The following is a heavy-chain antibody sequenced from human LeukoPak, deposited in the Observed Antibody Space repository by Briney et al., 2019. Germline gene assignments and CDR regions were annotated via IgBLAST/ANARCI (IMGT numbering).Heavy chain of an antibody. CDR3: AGTLYSSSTIAVAGTPFFDY. J-gene: IGHJ4*02. CDR2: IYTSGST. Sequence: SETLSLTCTVSGGSISSYYWSWIRQPAGRGLEWIGRIYTSGSTNYNPSLKSRVTMSVDTSKNQFSLKLSSVTAADTAVYYCAGTLYSSSTIAVAGTPFFDYWGQGTLVTVSS. D-gene: IGHD6-19*01. V-gene: IGHV4-4*07. CDR1: GGSISSYY.